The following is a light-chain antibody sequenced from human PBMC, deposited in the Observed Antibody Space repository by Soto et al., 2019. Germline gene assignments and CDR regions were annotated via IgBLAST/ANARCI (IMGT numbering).Light chain of an antibody. J-gene: IGLJ2*01. Sequence: QSVLPQTPSVSGTPGQTVTISCSGRSSNIGRNYVYWYQQLPGAAPKLLMYSHNIRPSGVPDRFSASTSGTSASLVISGLRSEDEADYHCATWDDDVSGVVFGGGTKLTVL. CDR2: SHN. CDR3: ATWDDDVSGVV. V-gene: IGLV1-47*02. CDR1: SSNIGRNY.